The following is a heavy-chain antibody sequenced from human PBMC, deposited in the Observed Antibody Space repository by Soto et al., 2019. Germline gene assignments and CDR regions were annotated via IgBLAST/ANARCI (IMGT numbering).Heavy chain of an antibody. J-gene: IGHJ6*04. V-gene: IGHV3-30*18. Sequence: GSLRLSCAASGFTFSTYGMQWVRQAPGKGLEWVAVISYDGYLKYYVDAVKGRFTVARDNSKNTLFLEMNSLRVEDTAVYFCAKDFKVSGSHYGTLNYYYGMDVWGKGTTVTVSS. CDR3: AKDFKVSGSHYGTLNYYYGMDV. D-gene: IGHD3-10*01. CDR1: GFTFSTYG. CDR2: ISYDGYLK.